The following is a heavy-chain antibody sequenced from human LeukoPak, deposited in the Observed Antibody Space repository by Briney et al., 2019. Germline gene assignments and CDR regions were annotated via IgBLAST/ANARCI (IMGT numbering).Heavy chain of an antibody. V-gene: IGHV4-38-2*02. D-gene: IGHD6-13*01. Sequence: SETLSLTCTVSGYSIGGGYSWGWIRQPPGEGLEWIGSISHGGSTTYNPSLKSRVTISLDVSKNYFSLKLSSVTAADTAVYYCARDGRVAAGIGFDIWGQGTMVTVSS. CDR1: GYSIGGGYS. CDR2: ISHGGST. CDR3: ARDGRVAAGIGFDI. J-gene: IGHJ3*02.